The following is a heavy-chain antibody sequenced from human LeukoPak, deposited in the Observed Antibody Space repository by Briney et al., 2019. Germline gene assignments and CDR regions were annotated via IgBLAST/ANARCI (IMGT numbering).Heavy chain of an antibody. CDR3: GRAQGANMYGYAV. J-gene: IGHJ4*02. CDR2: ISSSSSTI. V-gene: IGHV3-48*01. D-gene: IGHD5-18*01. Sequence: GGSLRLSCAASRCTLNTYAMNWVRQAPGKGLEWVSYISSSSSTIYYADSVKGRFTISRDNAKNSLYLQVNSVTAADTAVYFFGRAQGANMYGYAVWGQGTLVTVSS. CDR1: RCTLNTYA.